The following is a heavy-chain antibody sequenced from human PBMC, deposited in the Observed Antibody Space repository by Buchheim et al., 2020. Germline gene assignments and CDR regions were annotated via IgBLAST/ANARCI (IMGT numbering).Heavy chain of an antibody. D-gene: IGHD2-21*02. CDR2: ISYDGSNK. Sequence: QVQLVESGGGVVQPGRSVRLSCAASGLTFSSFSMHWVRQAPGKGLEWVAFISYDGSNKYYVDSVKGRFTIFRDISKNTLYLQMNSLRAEDTAVYYCVTATANYFDYWGQGTL. CDR1: GLTFSSFS. J-gene: IGHJ4*02. V-gene: IGHV3-30*03. CDR3: VTATANYFDY.